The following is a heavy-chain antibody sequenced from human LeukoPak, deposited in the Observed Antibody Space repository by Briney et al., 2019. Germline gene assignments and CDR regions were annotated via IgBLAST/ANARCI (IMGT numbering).Heavy chain of an antibody. CDR3: ARDYYYGSGGYGMDV. V-gene: IGHV1-3*01. Sequence: ASVKVSCKASGYTFTSYAMHWVRQAPGQRPEWMGWINAGNGNTKYSQKFQGRVTITRDTSASTAYMELSSLRSEDTAVYYCARDYYYGSGGYGMDVWGKGTTVTVSS. CDR2: INAGNGNT. CDR1: GYTFTSYA. J-gene: IGHJ6*04. D-gene: IGHD3-10*01.